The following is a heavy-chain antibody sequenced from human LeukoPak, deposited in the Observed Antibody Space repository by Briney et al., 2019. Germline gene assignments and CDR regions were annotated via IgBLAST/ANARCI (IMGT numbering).Heavy chain of an antibody. Sequence: GGTLRLSCAASGVTFSTYGMSWVRQAPGKGLEWVSAISGSGGSTYYADSVKVRLTSSTDIPKNTLYRQMNSLRAEDTAVYYCAKERPTRRYCSGGSCYSRYFDYWGQGTLVTVSS. CDR3: AKERPTRRYCSGGSCYSRYFDY. D-gene: IGHD2-15*01. CDR1: GVTFSTYG. J-gene: IGHJ4*02. CDR2: ISGSGGST. V-gene: IGHV3-23*01.